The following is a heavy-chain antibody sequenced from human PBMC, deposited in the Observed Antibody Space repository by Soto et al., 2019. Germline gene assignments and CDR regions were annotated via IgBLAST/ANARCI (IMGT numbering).Heavy chain of an antibody. CDR1: GGSISSGGYS. CDR3: ARHLSTTRAPLPFAY. V-gene: IGHV4-30-2*03. Sequence: PSETLSLTCAVSGGSISSGGYSWSWIRQPPGKGLEWIGSIYYSGTTYYNPSLNSRVTVSVDTSKNQFSLKLSSVTAADTAVYYCARHLSTTRAPLPFAYWGQGTLVTVSS. D-gene: IGHD1-1*01. CDR2: IYYSGTT. J-gene: IGHJ4*02.